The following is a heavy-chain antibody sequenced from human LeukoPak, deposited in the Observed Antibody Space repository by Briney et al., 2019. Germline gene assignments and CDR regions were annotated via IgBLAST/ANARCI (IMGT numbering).Heavy chain of an antibody. D-gene: IGHD1-26*01. CDR3: AKDHLSGSYAHSTIFDY. V-gene: IGHV3-23*01. Sequence: HPGGSLRLSCAASGFTFSSYAMSWVRQAPGKGLEWVSAISGSGGSIYYADSVKGRFTISRDNSKNTLYLQMNSLRAEDTAVYYCAKDHLSGSYAHSTIFDYWGQGTLVTVSS. CDR1: GFTFSSYA. J-gene: IGHJ4*02. CDR2: ISGSGGSI.